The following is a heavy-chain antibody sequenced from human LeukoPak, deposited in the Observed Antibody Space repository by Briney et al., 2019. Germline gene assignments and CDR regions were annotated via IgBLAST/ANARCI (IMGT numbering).Heavy chain of an antibody. V-gene: IGHV1-69*05. CDR2: IIPIFGTA. CDR1: GGTFSSYA. Sequence: ASVKVSCKASGGTFSSYAISWVRQAPGQGLEWMGGIIPIFGTANYAQKFQGRVTITTDESTSTAYMELSSLRSEDTAVYYCARDLPLLREERREDKDYWGQGTLVTVSS. J-gene: IGHJ4*02. D-gene: IGHD2-15*01. CDR3: ARDLPLLREERREDKDY.